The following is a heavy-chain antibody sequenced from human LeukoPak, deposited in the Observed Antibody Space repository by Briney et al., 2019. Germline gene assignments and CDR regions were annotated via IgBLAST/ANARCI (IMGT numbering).Heavy chain of an antibody. CDR3: ARVRGSGSPFDY. J-gene: IGHJ4*02. CDR2: IIPIFGTA. D-gene: IGHD3-10*01. Sequence: SVKVSCKASGYTFTSYGISWVRQAPGQGLEWMGGIIPIFGTANYAQKFQGRVTITADKSTSTAYMELSSLRSEDTAVYYCARVRGSGSPFDYWGQGTLVTVSS. CDR1: GYTFTSYG. V-gene: IGHV1-69*06.